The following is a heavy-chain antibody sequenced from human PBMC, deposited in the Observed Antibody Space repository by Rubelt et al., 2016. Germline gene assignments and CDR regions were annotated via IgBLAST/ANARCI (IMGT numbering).Heavy chain of an antibody. CDR1: GGTFSSYA. J-gene: IGHJ4*02. CDR2: IIPILGIA. V-gene: IGHV1-69*04. CDR3: AREEGVATIDY. D-gene: IGHD5-12*01. Sequence: QVQLVQSGAEVKKPGSSVKVSCKASGGTFSSYAISWVRQAPGQGLEWMGRIIPILGIANYEQKFQGRVTITADKSTSTAYMELSSLRSEDTAVYYCAREEGVATIDYWGQGTLVTVSS.